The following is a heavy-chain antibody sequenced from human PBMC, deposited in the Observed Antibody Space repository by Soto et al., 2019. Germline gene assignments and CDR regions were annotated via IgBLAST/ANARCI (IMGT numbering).Heavy chain of an antibody. D-gene: IGHD1-7*01. J-gene: IGHJ4*02. CDR2: ITGTSAFT. CDR3: ARENLAFQGAFEL. CDR1: VFIFSDFQ. Sequence: GRSLRFSCAASVFIFSDFQLNLVSQAPGRGLEWLASITGTSAFTHYADSIEGRFTISRYNPNNLLLLQMDNLRPEDTAVYYCARENLAFQGAFELWGQGT. V-gene: IGHV3-21*01.